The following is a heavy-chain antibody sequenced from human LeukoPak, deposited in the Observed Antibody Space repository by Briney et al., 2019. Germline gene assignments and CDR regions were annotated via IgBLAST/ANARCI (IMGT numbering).Heavy chain of an antibody. D-gene: IGHD5-18*01. CDR1: GYTFTSYD. V-gene: IGHV1-8*01. CDR3: AHVDTAMAFDY. CDR2: MNLNSGNT. Sequence: GASVKVSCKASGYTFTSYDINWVRQATGQGLEWMGWMNLNSGNTGYAQKFQGRVTMTRNTSISTAYMELCSLRSEDTAVYYCAHVDTAMAFDYWGQGTLVTVSS. J-gene: IGHJ4*02.